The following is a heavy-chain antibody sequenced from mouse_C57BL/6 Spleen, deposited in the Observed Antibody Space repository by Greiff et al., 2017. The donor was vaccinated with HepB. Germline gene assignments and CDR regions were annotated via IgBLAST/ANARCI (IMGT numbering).Heavy chain of an antibody. CDR2: INPSSGYT. J-gene: IGHJ3*02. CDR3: ARRTGTKGNNNAWKGE. Sequence: QVQLQQSGAELAKPGASVKLSCKASGYTFPSYWMHWVHLRPGQGLEWIGYINPSSGYTKYNQKFKDKATLTADKSSSTAYMQLSSLTYEDSAVYYSARRTGTKGNNNAWKGEWGKGTMGT. D-gene: IGHD2-1*01. V-gene: IGHV1-7*01. CDR1: GYTFPSYW.